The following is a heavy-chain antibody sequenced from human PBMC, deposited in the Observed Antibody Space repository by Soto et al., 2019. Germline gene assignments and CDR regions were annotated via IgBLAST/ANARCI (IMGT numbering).Heavy chain of an antibody. CDR2: LYDVDGT. D-gene: IGHD1-1*01. Sequence: GGSLRLSCAAFGFTVSGKRYVAWVRQAPGKGLEWISALYDVDGTFYADSVKGRLTTSSDSSKTTVYLQMNGLRPDDTAVYYCASWHEREHAYDVWGRGTTVTVSS. V-gene: IGHV3-53*01. J-gene: IGHJ3*01. CDR1: GFTVSGKRY. CDR3: ASWHEREHAYDV.